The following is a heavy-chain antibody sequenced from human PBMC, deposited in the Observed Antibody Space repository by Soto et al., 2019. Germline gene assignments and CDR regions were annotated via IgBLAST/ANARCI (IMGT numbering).Heavy chain of an antibody. CDR3: ARRNWRLVATIYYYYGMGV. D-gene: IGHD5-12*01. CDR1: GYTFTNYG. Sequence: ASVKVSCKASGYTFTNYGISWVRQAPGQGLEWMGWINAYNGNTKSAQKLQGRVTLTTGTSTSTAYMGLRSLRAEDTAVYYCARRNWRLVATIYYYYGMGVWGQGTTVTVSS. CDR2: INAYNGNT. V-gene: IGHV1-18*01. J-gene: IGHJ6*02.